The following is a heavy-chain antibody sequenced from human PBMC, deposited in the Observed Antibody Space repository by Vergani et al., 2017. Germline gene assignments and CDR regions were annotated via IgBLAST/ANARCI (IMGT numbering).Heavy chain of an antibody. CDR1: GGSISSSSYY. D-gene: IGHD6-19*01. V-gene: IGHV4-39*07. CDR3: ARIAVAVVKIDY. Sequence: QLQLQESGPGLVKPSETLSLTCTVSGGSISSSSYYWGWIRQPPGKGLEWIGSIYYSGRTYYNPSLKSRVTISVDTSKNQFSLKLSSVTAADTAVYYCARIAVAVVKIDYWGQGTLVTVSS. CDR2: IYYSGRT. J-gene: IGHJ4*02.